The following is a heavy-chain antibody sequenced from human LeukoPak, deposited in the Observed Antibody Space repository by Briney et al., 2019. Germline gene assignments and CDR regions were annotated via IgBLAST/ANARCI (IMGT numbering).Heavy chain of an antibody. D-gene: IGHD3-10*01. J-gene: IGHJ6*03. V-gene: IGHV4-4*07. CDR3: ARDAYGSGSHPTPYYYYYYMDV. CDR1: GGSISSYY. CDR2: IYTSGST. Sequence: SETLSLTCTVSGGSISSYYWSWIRQPAGKGLEWIGRIYTSGSTNYNPSLKSRVTISVDTSKNQFSLKLSSVTAADTAVYYCARDAYGSGSHPTPYYYYYYMDVWGKGTTVTVSS.